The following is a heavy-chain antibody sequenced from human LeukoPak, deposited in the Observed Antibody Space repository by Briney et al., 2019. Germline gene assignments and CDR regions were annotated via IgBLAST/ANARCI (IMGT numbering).Heavy chain of an antibody. Sequence: GGSLRLSCAASGFTFSSYSMNWVRQAPGKGLEWVSYISSSSSTIYYADSVKGRFTISRDNSKNTLYLQMNSLRAEDTAVYYCAKASHYYDSSGYYYPPLGAFDIWGQGTMVTVSS. CDR3: AKASHYYDSSGYYYPPLGAFDI. J-gene: IGHJ3*02. D-gene: IGHD3-22*01. CDR2: ISSSSSTI. V-gene: IGHV3-48*01. CDR1: GFTFSSYS.